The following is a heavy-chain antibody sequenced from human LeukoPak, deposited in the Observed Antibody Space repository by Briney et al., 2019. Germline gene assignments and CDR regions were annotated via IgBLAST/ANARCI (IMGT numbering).Heavy chain of an antibody. D-gene: IGHD3-22*01. Sequence: GGSLRLSCAASGFTFDGYAMHWVRQAPGKGLEWVSGISWNSGSIGYADSVKGRLTISRDNAKNSLYLQMNSLRAEDTALYYCAKDRYPFDLVKNWFDPWGQGTLVTVSS. V-gene: IGHV3-9*01. J-gene: IGHJ5*02. CDR2: ISWNSGSI. CDR3: AKDRYPFDLVKNWFDP. CDR1: GFTFDGYA.